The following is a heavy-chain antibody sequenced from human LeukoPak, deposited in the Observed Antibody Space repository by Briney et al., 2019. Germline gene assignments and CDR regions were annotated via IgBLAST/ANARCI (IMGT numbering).Heavy chain of an antibody. CDR2: ISSSGSTI. CDR1: GFTFSSYE. V-gene: IGHV3-48*03. J-gene: IGHJ4*02. CDR3: AKDGLYFDY. Sequence: GGSLRLSWAASGFTFSSYEMNWVRQAPVKGLEWVSYISSSGSTIYYADSVKGRFTISRDNAKSSLYLQMNSLRAEDTAVYYCAKDGLYFDYWGQGTLVTVSS.